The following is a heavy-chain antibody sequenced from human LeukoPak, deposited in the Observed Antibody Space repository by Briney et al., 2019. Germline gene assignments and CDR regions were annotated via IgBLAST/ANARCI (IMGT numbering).Heavy chain of an antibody. D-gene: IGHD3-3*01. J-gene: IGHJ4*02. CDR1: GYTFTSYG. CDR3: AVSFWSGYADY. CDR2: ISAYNGNT. Sequence: ASVKVSCKASGYTFTSYGISWVRQAPGQGLEWMGWISAYNGNTNFAQKLQGRVTMTTDTSTSTAYMELRSLRSDDTAVYYCAVSFWSGYADYWGQGTLVTVSS. V-gene: IGHV1-18*01.